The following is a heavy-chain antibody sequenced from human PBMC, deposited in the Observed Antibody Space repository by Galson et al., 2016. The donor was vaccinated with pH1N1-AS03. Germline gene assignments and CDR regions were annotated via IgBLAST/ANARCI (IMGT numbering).Heavy chain of an antibody. J-gene: IGHJ4*02. CDR1: GFIFSNYA. CDR3: ARGWYDIWTGYLVDPFDY. D-gene: IGHD3-9*01. V-gene: IGHV3-23*01. CDR2: ITSRGST. Sequence: SLRLSCAASGFIFSNYAMSWVRQAPGKGLEWVSAITSRGSTYYADSVKGRFTISRDNAKNSLYLQMNSLRADDTAVYYCARGWYDIWTGYLVDPFDYWGQGALVTVSS.